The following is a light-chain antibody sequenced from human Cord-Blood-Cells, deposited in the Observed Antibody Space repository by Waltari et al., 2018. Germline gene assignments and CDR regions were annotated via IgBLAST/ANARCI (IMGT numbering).Light chain of an antibody. CDR1: QSISSY. V-gene: IGKV1-39*01. Sequence: DIQMTQSPSSLSASVGDRVTITCRAIQSISSYLNGYQQKPGKAPKFLIYAASSLQSGVQSSFSGSGSRTDFSLTISSLQPEDFATYYCQQSYSTPRTFGQGTKVEIK. CDR2: AAS. J-gene: IGKJ1*01. CDR3: QQSYSTPRT.